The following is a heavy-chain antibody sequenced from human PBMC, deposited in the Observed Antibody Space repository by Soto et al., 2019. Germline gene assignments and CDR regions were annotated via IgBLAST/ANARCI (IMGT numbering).Heavy chain of an antibody. CDR2: ISAYNGNT. V-gene: IGHV1-18*01. D-gene: IGHD3-16*02. CDR3: ASNVGTSWRIVDAMAEGYAFDV. Sequence: ASVKVSYKASGYTFTSYGISRVRQAPGQGLEWTGWISAYNGNTNYAQKLQGRDTMTTDTSTSTANMEPRSLRSDDTAVYYCASNVGTSWRIVDAMAEGYAFDVSGQ. CDR1: GYTFTSYG. J-gene: IGHJ3*01.